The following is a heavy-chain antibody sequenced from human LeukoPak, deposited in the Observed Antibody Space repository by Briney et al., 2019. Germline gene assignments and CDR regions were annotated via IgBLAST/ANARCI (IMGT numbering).Heavy chain of an antibody. CDR2: ISRSGSTK. V-gene: IGHV3-11*01. J-gene: IGHJ6*03. CDR3: ARDSGIAAAFGQLTPNYYYYMDV. Sequence: GGSLRLSCAASGFTFSDYNMKWIRQAQGQGLEWVSSISRSGSTKYYADSVKGRFTISRDNAKNSLFLQMNSLRAEDTAVYYCARDSGIAAAFGQLTPNYYYYMDVWGKGTTVTISS. D-gene: IGHD6-13*01. CDR1: GFTFSDYN.